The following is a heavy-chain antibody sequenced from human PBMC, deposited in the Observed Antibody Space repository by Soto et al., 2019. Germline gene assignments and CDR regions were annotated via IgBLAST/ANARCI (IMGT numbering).Heavy chain of an antibody. D-gene: IGHD4-17*01. CDR1: GYSISSGYY. CDR2: INHRGNS. V-gene: IGHV4-38-2*01. CDR3: VRSGDDYGSYIDY. Sequence: QVQLQESGPGLVKPSETLSLTCDVSGYSISSGYYWAWVRQPPGKGMEWIGSINHRGNSYYNPSLKSRVTISVDTSKNQGSLKVSSVTAADTAVYYCVRSGDDYGSYIDYWGQGTLVTVSS. J-gene: IGHJ4*02.